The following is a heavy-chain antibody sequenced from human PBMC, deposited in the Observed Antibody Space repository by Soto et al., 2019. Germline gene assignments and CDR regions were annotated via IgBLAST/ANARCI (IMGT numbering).Heavy chain of an antibody. CDR2: IVVGSGNT. D-gene: IGHD6-19*01. CDR3: AADDGMGIAVI. CDR1: GFTFTSSA. Sequence: SVKVSCQASGFTFTSSAVQWVRQARGQRLEWIGWIVVGSGNTNYAQKFQERVTITRDMSTSTAYMELSSLRSEDTAVYYCAADDGMGIAVIWGQGTLVTVSS. V-gene: IGHV1-58*01. J-gene: IGHJ4*02.